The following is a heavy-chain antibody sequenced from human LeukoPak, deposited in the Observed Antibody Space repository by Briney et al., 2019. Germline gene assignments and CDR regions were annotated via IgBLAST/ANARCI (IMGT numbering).Heavy chain of an antibody. CDR2: IKYDGSYT. CDR3: TRDEGATVATYRFDF. CDR1: GFDFSNYY. D-gene: IGHD4-23*01. V-gene: IGHV3-7*01. Sequence: PGGSLRLSCVASGFDFSNYYMSWVRQAPGSGLEWLANIKYDGSYTYYVDSLKGRFTISRDNAKNSLYLQMSGLRAEDTAVCYCTRDEGATVATYRFDFWGQGTLVTVSS. J-gene: IGHJ4*02.